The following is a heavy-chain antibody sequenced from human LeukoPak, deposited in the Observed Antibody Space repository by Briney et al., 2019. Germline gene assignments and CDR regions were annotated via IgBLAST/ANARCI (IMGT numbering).Heavy chain of an antibody. CDR2: ISADGDST. D-gene: IGHD3-22*01. J-gene: IGHJ4*02. CDR1: GFSFDDYA. CDR3: AKDQAAYYYATTGYPDY. V-gene: IGHV3-43*02. Sequence: GGSRRLSCAAAGFSFDDYAMYWVRQAPGKGLQWVSVISADGDSTYYADSVTGRFTISGDNSKNSLYLQMNSLRSEDTAFYYCAKDQAAYYYATTGYPDYWGQGTLVTVSS.